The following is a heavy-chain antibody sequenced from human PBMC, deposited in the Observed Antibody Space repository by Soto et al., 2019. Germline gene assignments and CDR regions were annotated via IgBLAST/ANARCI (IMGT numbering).Heavy chain of an antibody. V-gene: IGHV3-30-3*01. CDR2: ISYDGSKK. Sequence: QVQLVESGGGVVKAGRSLRLSCAASGFTFSSYAMHWVRQAPGKGLEWVAAISYDGSKKYYADSVKGRFTISRDNSKNTLYLQLNSLRAEDTAVYYCARDSGWFGTWRPFFDYWGQGTLVTVSS. D-gene: IGHD3-10*01. J-gene: IGHJ4*02. CDR1: GFTFSSYA. CDR3: ARDSGWFGTWRPFFDY.